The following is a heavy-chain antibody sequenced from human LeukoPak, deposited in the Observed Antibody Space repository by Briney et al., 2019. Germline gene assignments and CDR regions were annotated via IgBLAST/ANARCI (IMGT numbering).Heavy chain of an antibody. CDR2: IYYSGST. V-gene: IGHV4-59*08. CDR3: ARGGGYSSLVY. D-gene: IGHD3-10*01. CDR1: GGSNSSYY. J-gene: IGHJ4*02. Sequence: SETLSLTCTVSGGSNSSYYWSWIRQPPGKGLEWIGFIYYSGSTNYSPSLKSRVTISVDTSKDQFSLKLSSVTAADTAVYYCARGGGYSSLVYWGQGTLVTVSS.